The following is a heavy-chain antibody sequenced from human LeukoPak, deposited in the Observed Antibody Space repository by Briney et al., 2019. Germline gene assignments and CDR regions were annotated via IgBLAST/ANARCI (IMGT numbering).Heavy chain of an antibody. J-gene: IGHJ6*02. V-gene: IGHV3-66*01. Sequence: PGGSLRLSCAASGFAFSSQAMGWVRQAPGKGLEWVSVIYSGGSTYYADSVKGRFTISRDNSKNTLYLQMNSLRAEDTAVYYCARLYYYYGMDVWGQGTTVTVSS. CDR3: ARLYYYYGMDV. CDR1: GFAFSSQA. CDR2: IYSGGST.